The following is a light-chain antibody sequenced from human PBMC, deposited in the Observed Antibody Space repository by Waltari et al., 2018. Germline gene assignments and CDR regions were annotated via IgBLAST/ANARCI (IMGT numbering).Light chain of an antibody. V-gene: IGKV2-28*01. CDR2: LAS. CDR3: MQSLQAQWT. Sequence: IVMTQSPLSLPVTPGEPASISCRSSQSLLHRNGHNYLDWYLQKPGQSPQLLIYLASNGASGVPDRFSGSGSGIEFTLKISRVEAEDVGVYYCMQSLQAQWTFGPGTKVEIK. CDR1: QSLLHRNGHNY. J-gene: IGKJ1*01.